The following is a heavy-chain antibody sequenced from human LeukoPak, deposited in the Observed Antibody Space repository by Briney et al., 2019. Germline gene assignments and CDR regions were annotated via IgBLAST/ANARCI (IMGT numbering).Heavy chain of an antibody. CDR3: ARSVPAAISVGVWFGP. CDR2: IYTSGST. V-gene: IGHV4-4*07. J-gene: IGHJ5*02. Sequence: SETLSLTCTVSGGSISSYYWSWIRQPAGKGLEWIGRIYTSGSTNYNPSLKSRVTMSVDTSKNQSSLKLSSVTAADTAVYYCARSVPAAISVGVWFGPWGQGTLVTVSS. D-gene: IGHD2-2*02. CDR1: GGSISSYY.